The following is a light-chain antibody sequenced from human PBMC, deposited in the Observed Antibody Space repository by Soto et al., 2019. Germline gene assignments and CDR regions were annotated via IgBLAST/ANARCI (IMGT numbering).Light chain of an antibody. CDR2: GAS. J-gene: IGKJ1*01. Sequence: EIVLTQSPATLSLSPGERATLSCRAKRVVSSYLAWYQQKPGQAPRLLIYGASTRATGIPARFSGSGSGTEFTLTISSLQSEDFAVYYCQQYNNWWTFGQGTKVDIK. CDR1: RVVSSY. CDR3: QQYNNWWT. V-gene: IGKV3-15*01.